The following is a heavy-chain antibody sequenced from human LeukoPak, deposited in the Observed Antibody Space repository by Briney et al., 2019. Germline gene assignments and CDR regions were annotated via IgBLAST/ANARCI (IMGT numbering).Heavy chain of an antibody. V-gene: IGHV1-69*06. CDR1: GGTFSSYA. D-gene: IGHD1-26*01. Sequence: ASVKVSCKASGGTFSSYAISWVRQAPGQGLEWMGGIIPIFGTANYAQKFQGRVTITADKSTSTAYMELSSLRSEDTAVYYCARSVVGATFHYWGQGTLVTVSS. J-gene: IGHJ4*02. CDR3: ARSVVGATFHY. CDR2: IIPIFGTA.